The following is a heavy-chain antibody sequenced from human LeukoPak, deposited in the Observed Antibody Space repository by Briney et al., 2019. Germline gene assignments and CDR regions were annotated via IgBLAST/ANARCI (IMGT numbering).Heavy chain of an antibody. CDR2: MNPNSGNT. CDR3: ARGGSSWYLYFQH. J-gene: IGHJ1*01. Sequence: GASVTVSCKASGYTFTNYGIIWVRQAPGQGLEWMGWMNPNSGNTGYAQKFQGRVTMTRNTSISTAYMELSSLRSEDTAVYYCARGGSSWYLYFQHWGQGTLVTVSS. CDR1: GYTFTNYG. D-gene: IGHD6-13*01. V-gene: IGHV1-8*02.